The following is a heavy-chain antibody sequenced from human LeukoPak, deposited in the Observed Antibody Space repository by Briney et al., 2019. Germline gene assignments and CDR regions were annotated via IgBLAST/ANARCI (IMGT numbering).Heavy chain of an antibody. CDR3: ARDFSSSSTVYYYYYMDV. Sequence: SETLSLTCTVSGGSISSSPYYWGWIRQPPGKGLEWIGSIYYSGITYYNPSLKSRVTISVDTSKNQFSLKLSSVTAADTAIYYCARDFSSSSTVYYYYYMDVWGKGTTVTVSS. CDR1: GGSISSSPYY. D-gene: IGHD6-6*01. CDR2: IYYSGIT. V-gene: IGHV4-39*07. J-gene: IGHJ6*03.